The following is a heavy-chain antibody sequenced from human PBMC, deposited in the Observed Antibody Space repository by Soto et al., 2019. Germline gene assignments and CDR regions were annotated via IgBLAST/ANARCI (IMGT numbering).Heavy chain of an antibody. Sequence: QLQLQESGPGLVKPSETLSLTCAVSGDSISSSSYYWGWIRQPPGKGLEWIGGIYYSGSTSYNPSLKSRVHISVDTSKNQFSLKLSSVTAADPGVYYCATYSLDRHCSGATCYSYYDYWGQGTLVTVSS. J-gene: IGHJ4*02. CDR2: IYYSGST. CDR3: ATYSLDRHCSGATCYSYYDY. D-gene: IGHD2-15*01. V-gene: IGHV4-39*01. CDR1: GDSISSSSYY.